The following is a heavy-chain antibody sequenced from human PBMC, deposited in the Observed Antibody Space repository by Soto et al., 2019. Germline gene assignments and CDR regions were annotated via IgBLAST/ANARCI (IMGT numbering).Heavy chain of an antibody. CDR3: AKDGSPGYDILTGPYGMDV. Sequence: LRLSCAASGFTFSSYAMSWVRQAPGKGLEWVSAISGSGGSTYYADSVKGRFTISRDNSKNTLYLQMNSLRAEDTAVYYCAKDGSPGYDILTGPYGMDVWGQGTTVTVSS. V-gene: IGHV3-23*01. J-gene: IGHJ6*02. D-gene: IGHD3-9*01. CDR2: ISGSGGST. CDR1: GFTFSSYA.